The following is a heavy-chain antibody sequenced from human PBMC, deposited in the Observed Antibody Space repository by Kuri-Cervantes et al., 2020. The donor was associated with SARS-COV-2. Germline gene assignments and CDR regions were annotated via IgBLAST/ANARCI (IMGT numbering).Heavy chain of an antibody. J-gene: IGHJ4*02. CDR2: ISYDGSNK. CDR3: AKDPYDFWSGYYLYYFDY. V-gene: IGHV3-30-3*01. Sequence: LSLTCAASGFTFSRYAMHWVRQAPGKGLEWVAVISYDGSNKDYTASGKGRFTISRDNSKNTLYLQMNSLRAEDTAVYYCAKDPYDFWSGYYLYYFDYWGQGTLVTVSS. D-gene: IGHD3-3*01. CDR1: GFTFSRYA.